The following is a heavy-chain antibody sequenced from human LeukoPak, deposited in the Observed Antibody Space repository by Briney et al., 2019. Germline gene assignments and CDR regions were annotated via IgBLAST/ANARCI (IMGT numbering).Heavy chain of an antibody. J-gene: IGHJ2*01. D-gene: IGHD6-19*01. CDR1: GGSITSHF. V-gene: IGHV4-59*11. CDR2: IYYSGST. CDR3: ARLYTSGWWERYFDL. Sequence: SETLSLTCTVSGGSITSHFWSWIRQPPGKGLEWIGYIYYSGSTNYNPSLKSRVTISLGTSRNQFSLRPSSVTAADTAVYYCARLYTSGWWERYFDLWGRGTLVTVSS.